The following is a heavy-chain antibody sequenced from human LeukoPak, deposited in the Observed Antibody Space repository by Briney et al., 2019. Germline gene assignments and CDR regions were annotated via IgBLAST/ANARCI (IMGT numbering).Heavy chain of an antibody. J-gene: IGHJ4*02. V-gene: IGHV3-23*01. CDR3: AKLGGLYDYVWGSLIFDY. D-gene: IGHD3-16*01. CDR2: ISGSGVGSGTRT. CDR1: GFTFSSYA. Sequence: GGSLRLSCAASGFTFSSYAMSWVRQAPGKGLEWVSGISGSGVGSGTRTHYADSVKGRFTISRDNSKNTLYLQMNSLRAEDTAVYYCAKLGGLYDYVWGSLIFDYWGQGTLVTVSS.